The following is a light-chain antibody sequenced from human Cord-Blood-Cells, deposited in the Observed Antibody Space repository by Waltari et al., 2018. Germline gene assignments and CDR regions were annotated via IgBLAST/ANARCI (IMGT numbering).Light chain of an antibody. J-gene: IGLJ1*01. CDR1: SSNIGGNY. V-gene: IGLV1-47*01. CDR3: AAWDDSLSGYV. CDR2: RNN. Sequence: QSVLTHPPSASGTPGQRVTISCSGSSSNIGGNYVYWYQQLPETAPKLLIYRNNQRPSGVPDRFSGSKSGTSASLAISGLRSEDEADYYCAAWDDSLSGYVFGTGTKVTVL.